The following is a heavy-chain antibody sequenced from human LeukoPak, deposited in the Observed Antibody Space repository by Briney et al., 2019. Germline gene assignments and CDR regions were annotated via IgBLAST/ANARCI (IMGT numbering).Heavy chain of an antibody. D-gene: IGHD6-13*01. CDR1: GFTFSSYG. CDR3: AKDILGIAAALVDY. Sequence: GGSLRLSCAASGFTFSSYGMHWVRQAPGKGLEWVAFIRYDGSNKYYADSVKGRFTISRDNSKNTLYLQMNSLRAEDTAVYYCAKDILGIAAALVDYWGQGTLVTVSS. J-gene: IGHJ4*02. CDR2: IRYDGSNK. V-gene: IGHV3-30*02.